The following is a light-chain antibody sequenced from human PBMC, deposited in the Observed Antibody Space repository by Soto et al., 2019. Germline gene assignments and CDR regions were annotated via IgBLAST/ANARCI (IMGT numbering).Light chain of an antibody. CDR3: QSYDSSGFVV. CDR1: SSNIGAGYD. Sequence: QSVLTQLPSVSGAPGQRVTISCTGSSSNIGAGYDVHWYQQLPGTAPKLLIYGNTNRPSGVPDRFSGSKSGTSASLAITGLQAEDEADYYCQSYDSSGFVVFGGGTKLTVL. V-gene: IGLV1-40*01. CDR2: GNT. J-gene: IGLJ2*01.